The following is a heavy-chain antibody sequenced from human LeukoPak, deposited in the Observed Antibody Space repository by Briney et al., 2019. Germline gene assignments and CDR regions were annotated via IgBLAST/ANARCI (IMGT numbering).Heavy chain of an antibody. J-gene: IGHJ3*02. Sequence: GGSLGLSCAASGFTFSNYAMSWVRQAPGKGLEWVSGISYSGGSTYYGDSVKGRFTISRDNSKNTLYLQMNSLRAEDTAVYYCAKDAYGDYDAFDIWGQGTMVTVSS. CDR2: ISYSGGST. CDR1: GFTFSNYA. V-gene: IGHV3-23*01. CDR3: AKDAYGDYDAFDI. D-gene: IGHD4-17*01.